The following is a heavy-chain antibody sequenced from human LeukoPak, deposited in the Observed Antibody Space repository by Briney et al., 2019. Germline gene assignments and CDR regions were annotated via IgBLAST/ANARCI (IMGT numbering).Heavy chain of an antibody. V-gene: IGHV3-30*04. Sequence: GGSLSLSCAASGFTFSSYAMHWVRQAPGKGLEWVAAISHDGSNKYSADSVKGRFTNSRDNSKNTLYLQMNSLRADDTAVYYCAGLDAAMPDAFDIWGQGTTVTVSS. CDR2: ISHDGSNK. CDR1: GFTFSSYA. CDR3: AGLDAAMPDAFDI. J-gene: IGHJ3*02. D-gene: IGHD5-18*01.